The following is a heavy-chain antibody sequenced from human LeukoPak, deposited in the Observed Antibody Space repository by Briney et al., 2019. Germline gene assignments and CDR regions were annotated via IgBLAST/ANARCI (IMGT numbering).Heavy chain of an antibody. CDR2: ISYDGNHQ. J-gene: IGHJ4*02. D-gene: IGHD3-10*01. CDR1: GFTFSDYA. Sequence: GGSLRLSCAGSGFTFSDYAIHWVRQAPGKGLEWVAIISYDGNHQFYADSVRGRFTISRDDSKSTLYLQMNSLKVEDTAVYYCARDSRTVVRGIIHFDYWGQGTLVTVSS. V-gene: IGHV3-30*04. CDR3: ARDSRTVVRGIIHFDY.